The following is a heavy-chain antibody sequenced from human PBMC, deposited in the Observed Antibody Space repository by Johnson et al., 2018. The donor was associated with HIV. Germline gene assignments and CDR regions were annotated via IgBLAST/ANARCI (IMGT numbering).Heavy chain of an antibody. D-gene: IGHD3-16*01. CDR2: IYSGGGT. CDR1: GFTVSSNY. CDR3: VRDAFDYRDASGRFGGAGFDI. J-gene: IGHJ3*02. V-gene: IGHV3-66*01. Sequence: VQLVESGGGLVQRGGSLRLSCAAYGFTVSSNYMSWVRQPPGKGLEWVSIIYSGGGTYYADSLKGRFTISRDNSKNTLYLQINSLRAEDTAVYYCVRDAFDYRDASGRFGGAGFDIGGQGTVVTVSS.